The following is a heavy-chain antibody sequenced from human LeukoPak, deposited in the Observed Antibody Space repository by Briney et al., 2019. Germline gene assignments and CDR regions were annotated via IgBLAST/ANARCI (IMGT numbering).Heavy chain of an antibody. Sequence: PGGSLRLSCAASGFTFSSYGMHWVRQAPGKGLEWVAVIWYDGSNKYYADSVKGRFTISRDNSKNTLYLQMNSLRAEDTAVYYCAKDFNPGESYPAGGFDYWGQGTLVTVSS. J-gene: IGHJ4*02. D-gene: IGHD1-26*01. CDR1: GFTFSSYG. CDR2: IWYDGSNK. CDR3: AKDFNPGESYPAGGFDY. V-gene: IGHV3-30*02.